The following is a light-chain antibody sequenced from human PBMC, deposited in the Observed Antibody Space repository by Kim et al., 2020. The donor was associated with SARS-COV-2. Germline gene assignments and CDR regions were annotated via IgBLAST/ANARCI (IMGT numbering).Light chain of an antibody. CDR2: GAS. Sequence: EIVMTQSPATLSVSPGERVTLSCRASEEVSCELAWYQQKPGQAPRLLIFGASSRATGIPVRFSGSGSGTEFTLSISSLQSEEFAVYYCRHYTNWHPYTFGQGTKVDIK. CDR1: EEVSCE. CDR3: RHYTNWHPYT. V-gene: IGKV3-15*01. J-gene: IGKJ2*01.